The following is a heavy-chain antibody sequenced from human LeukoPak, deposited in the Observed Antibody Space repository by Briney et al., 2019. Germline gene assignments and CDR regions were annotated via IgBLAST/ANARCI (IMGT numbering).Heavy chain of an antibody. J-gene: IGHJ5*02. Sequence: MTSQTLSLTCTVSGGSISSYYWSWIRQPPGKGLEWIGYIYYSGSTNYNPSLKSRVTISVDTSKDQFSLKLSSVTAADTAVYYCASYHPAWYNWNVGWFDPWGQGTLVTVSS. CDR3: ASYHPAWYNWNVGWFDP. D-gene: IGHD1-20*01. CDR1: GGSISSYY. V-gene: IGHV4-59*01. CDR2: IYYSGST.